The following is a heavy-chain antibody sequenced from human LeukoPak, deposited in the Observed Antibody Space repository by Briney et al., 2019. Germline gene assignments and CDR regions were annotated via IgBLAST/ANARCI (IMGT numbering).Heavy chain of an antibody. CDR1: GFIFSKHW. Sequence: PGGSLRLSCVASGFIFSKHWMHWVRQAPGKGLVWVSRLNLDGSTTSYADSVKGRFTISRDNAKNTLYLQRNSLRVDDTGVYYCARESSGSYWGWGQGTLVTVSS. CDR3: ARESSGSYWG. D-gene: IGHD3-10*01. CDR2: LNLDGSTT. J-gene: IGHJ4*02. V-gene: IGHV3-74*01.